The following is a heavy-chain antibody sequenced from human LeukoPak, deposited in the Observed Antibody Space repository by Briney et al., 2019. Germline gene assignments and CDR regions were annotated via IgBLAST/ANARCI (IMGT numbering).Heavy chain of an antibody. Sequence: SQTLSLTCTVSGGSISSGSYYWSWIRQPPGKGLEWIGYIYYSGSTNYNPSLKSRVTISVDTSKNQFSLKLSSVTAADTAVYYCAIAGWGYFDLWGRGTLVTVSS. CDR3: AIAGWGYFDL. D-gene: IGHD7-27*01. J-gene: IGHJ2*01. CDR2: IYYSGST. CDR1: GGSISSGSYY. V-gene: IGHV4-61*01.